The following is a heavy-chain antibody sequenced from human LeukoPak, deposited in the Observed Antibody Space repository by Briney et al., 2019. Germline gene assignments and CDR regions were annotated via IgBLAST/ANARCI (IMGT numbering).Heavy chain of an antibody. J-gene: IGHJ4*02. CDR1: GFTFSSYG. V-gene: IGHV3-33*01. D-gene: IGHD1/OR15-1a*01. Sequence: GGSLRLSCAASGFTFSSYGMHWVRQAPGKGLEWVAVIWYDGSNKYYADSVKGRFTISRDNSKNTLYLQMNSLRAEDTAVYYCARDRRAKTGTYYFDYWGQGTLVTVSS. CDR2: IWYDGSNK. CDR3: ARDRRAKTGTYYFDY.